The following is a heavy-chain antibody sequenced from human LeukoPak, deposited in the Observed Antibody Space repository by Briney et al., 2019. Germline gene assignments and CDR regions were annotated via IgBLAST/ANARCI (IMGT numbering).Heavy chain of an antibody. CDR1: GYTFTSYG. CDR3: ARHFDYGDYPDALHI. D-gene: IGHD4-17*01. Sequence: GASVKVSCKASGYTFTSYGISWVRQAPGQGLEWMGWISAYNGNTNYAQKLQGRVTMTTDTSTSTAYMELRSLRSDDTAVYYCARHFDYGDYPDALHIGGQGTMVTVSS. J-gene: IGHJ3*02. CDR2: ISAYNGNT. V-gene: IGHV1-18*01.